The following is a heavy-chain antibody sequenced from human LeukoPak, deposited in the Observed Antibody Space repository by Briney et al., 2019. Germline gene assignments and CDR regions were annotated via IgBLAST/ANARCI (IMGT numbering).Heavy chain of an antibody. CDR2: INPNSGGT. D-gene: IGHD1-20*01. Sequence: ASVKVSCKASGYTFTGYYMHWVRQAPGQGLEWMGWINPNSGGTNYAQKFQGRVTMTRDTSISTAYMELSRLRSDDTPVYYCARDISGSLAWFDPWGQGTLVTVSS. J-gene: IGHJ5*02. CDR3: ARDISGSLAWFDP. CDR1: GYTFTGYY. V-gene: IGHV1-2*02.